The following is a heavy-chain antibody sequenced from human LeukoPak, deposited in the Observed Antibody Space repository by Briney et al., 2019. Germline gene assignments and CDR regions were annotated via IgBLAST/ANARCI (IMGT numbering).Heavy chain of an antibody. CDR2: ISYDGSNK. Sequence: PGGSLRLSCAASGFTFSNYGMHWVRQAPGKGLEWVAVISYDGSNKYYADSVKGRFTISRDNSKNTLYLQMNSLRAEDTAVYYCARRTEVRYFDWNYYYYYGMDVWGQGTTVTVSS. V-gene: IGHV3-30*19. CDR3: ARRTEVRYFDWNYYYYYGMDV. CDR1: GFTFSNYG. J-gene: IGHJ6*02. D-gene: IGHD3-9*01.